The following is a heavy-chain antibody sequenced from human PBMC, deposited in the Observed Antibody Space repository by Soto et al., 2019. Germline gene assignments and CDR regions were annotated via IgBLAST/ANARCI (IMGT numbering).Heavy chain of an antibody. J-gene: IGHJ6*02. CDR1: GFTFSSYA. V-gene: IGHV3-23*01. D-gene: IGHD3-10*01. Sequence: PGGSLRLSCAASGFTFSSYAMSWVRQAPGKGLEWVSAISGSGGSTYYADSVKGRFTISRDNSKNTLYLQMNSLRAEDTAVYYCAKDQGVLLWFGESSDYGMDVWGQGTTVTVSS. CDR3: AKDQGVLLWFGESSDYGMDV. CDR2: ISGSGGST.